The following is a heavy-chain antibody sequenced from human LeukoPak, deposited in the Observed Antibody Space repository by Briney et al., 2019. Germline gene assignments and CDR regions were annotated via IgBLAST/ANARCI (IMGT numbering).Heavy chain of an antibody. V-gene: IGHV1-46*01. CDR3: ARATCDLRYCSGGSCYSCWFDP. CDR1: GYTFTSYY. CDR2: INPSGGST. J-gene: IGHJ5*02. Sequence: ASVKVSCKASGYTFTSYYMHWVRQAPGQGLEWMGIINPSGGSTSYAQKFQGRVTMTRDTSTSTVYMELSSLRSEDTAVYYCARATCDLRYCSGGSCYSCWFDPWGQGTLVTVSS. D-gene: IGHD2-15*01.